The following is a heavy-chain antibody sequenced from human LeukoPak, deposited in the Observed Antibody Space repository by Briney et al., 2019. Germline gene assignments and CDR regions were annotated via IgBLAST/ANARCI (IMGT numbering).Heavy chain of an antibody. CDR1: GGSFSSYA. CDR3: ASSTPYCTSTSCYRRFDY. CDR2: IIPIFGTA. V-gene: IGHV1-69*13. Sequence: GASVKVSCKASGGSFSSYAISWGRQAPGQGLEWMGGIIPIFGTANYAQKFQGRVTITADESTNTAYMELSSLRSEDTAVYYCASSTPYCTSTSCYRRFDYWGQGTLVTVSS. D-gene: IGHD2-2*02. J-gene: IGHJ4*02.